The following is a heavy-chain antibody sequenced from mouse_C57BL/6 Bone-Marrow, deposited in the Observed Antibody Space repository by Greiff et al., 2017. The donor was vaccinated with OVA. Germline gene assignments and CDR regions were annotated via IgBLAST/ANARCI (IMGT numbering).Heavy chain of an antibody. CDR1: GYTFTSYW. Sequence: QVQLQQPGAELVKPGASVKVSCKASGYTFTSYWMHWVKQRPGQGLEWIGRIHPSDSDTNYTQKFKGKATLTVDKSSSTAYMQVSSLTSEDSAVYYCAVTRISTVEATNYFDYWGQGTTLTVSS. CDR3: AVTRISTVEATNYFDY. V-gene: IGHV1-74*01. J-gene: IGHJ2*01. D-gene: IGHD1-1*01. CDR2: IHPSDSDT.